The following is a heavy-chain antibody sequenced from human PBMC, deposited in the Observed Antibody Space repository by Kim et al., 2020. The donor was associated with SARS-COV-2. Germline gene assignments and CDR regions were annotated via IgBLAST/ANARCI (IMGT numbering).Heavy chain of an antibody. J-gene: IGHJ6*02. D-gene: IGHD6-13*01. CDR2: IGTAGDT. CDR3: ARGGHSGSSWYYYYYGMDV. V-gene: IGHV3-13*04. Sequence: GGSLRLSCAASGFTFSSYDMHWVRQATGKGLEWVSAIGTAGDTYYPGSVKGRFTISRENTKNSLYLQMNSLRAGDTAVYYCARGGHSGSSWYYYYYGMDVWGQGTTVTVSS. CDR1: GFTFSSYD.